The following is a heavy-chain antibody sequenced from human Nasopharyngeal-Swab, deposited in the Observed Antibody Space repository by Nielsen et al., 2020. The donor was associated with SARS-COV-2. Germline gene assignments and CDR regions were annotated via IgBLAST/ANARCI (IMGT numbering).Heavy chain of an antibody. Sequence: ASVKVSCKASGYTFTSYAMHWVRQAPGQRLEWMGWINAGNGNTKYSQKFQGRVTITRGTSASTAYMELSSLRSEDTAVYYCASTKTTTIFGVVVKNDAFDIWGQGTMVTVSS. J-gene: IGHJ3*02. CDR3: ASTKTTTIFGVVVKNDAFDI. CDR1: GYTFTSYA. V-gene: IGHV1-3*01. D-gene: IGHD3-3*01. CDR2: INAGNGNT.